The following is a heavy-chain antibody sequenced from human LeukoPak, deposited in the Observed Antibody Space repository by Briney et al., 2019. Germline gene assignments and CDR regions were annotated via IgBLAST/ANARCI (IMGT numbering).Heavy chain of an antibody. V-gene: IGHV3-48*01. CDR2: INLSGGTT. J-gene: IGHJ1*01. D-gene: IGHD3-22*01. CDR3: AIDRSKFITGYFEP. CDR1: GFTFSSYG. Sequence: GGSLRLYCAASGFTFSSYGMHWVRQAQGQGLEWISYINLSGGTTYYADSVKGRFTISRDNAKSTLFLQMNSLKAEDTALYFCAIDRSKFITGYFEPWGQGTLVTVSS.